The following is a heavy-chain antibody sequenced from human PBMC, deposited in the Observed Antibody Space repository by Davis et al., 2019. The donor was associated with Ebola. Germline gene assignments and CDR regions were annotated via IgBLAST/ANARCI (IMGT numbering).Heavy chain of an antibody. CDR2: TYYRSKWYN. Sequence: HSQTLSLTCAISGDSVSSHSAAWNWIRQSPSRGLEWLGRTYYRSKWYNDYAVSVKSRITINPDTSKNQFSLQLNSVTPEDTAVYYCARDADYGGNSGGWFDPWGQGTLVTVSS. CDR1: GDSVSSHSAA. J-gene: IGHJ5*02. D-gene: IGHD4-23*01. CDR3: ARDADYGGNSGGWFDP. V-gene: IGHV6-1*01.